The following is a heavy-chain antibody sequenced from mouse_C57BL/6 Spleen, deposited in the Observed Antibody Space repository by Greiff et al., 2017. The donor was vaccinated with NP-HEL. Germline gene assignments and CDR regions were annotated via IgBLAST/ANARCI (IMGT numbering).Heavy chain of an antibody. V-gene: IGHV1-82*01. Sequence: VKLMESGPELVKPGASVKISCKASGYAFSSSWMNWVKQRPGKGLEWIGRIYPGDGDTNYNGKFKGKATLTADKSSSTAYMQLSSLTSEDSAVYFCAKPYDYSHYFDYWGQGTTLTVSS. D-gene: IGHD2-4*01. CDR3: AKPYDYSHYFDY. CDR1: GYAFSSSW. J-gene: IGHJ2*01. CDR2: IYPGDGDT.